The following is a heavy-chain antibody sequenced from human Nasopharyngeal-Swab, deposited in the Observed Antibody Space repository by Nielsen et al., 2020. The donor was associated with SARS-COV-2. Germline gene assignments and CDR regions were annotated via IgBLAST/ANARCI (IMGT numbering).Heavy chain of an antibody. V-gene: IGHV4-34*01. J-gene: IGHJ6*02. CDR3: ARVDTMVRGVIRKGYYYGMDV. CDR2: INHSGST. D-gene: IGHD3-10*01. CDR1: GGSISSYY. Sequence: SETLSLTCTVSGGSISSYYWSWIRQPPGKGLEWIGEINHSGSTNYNPSLKSRVTISVDTSKDQFSLKLSSETAADTAVYYCARVDTMVRGVIRKGYYYGMDVWGQGTTVTVSS.